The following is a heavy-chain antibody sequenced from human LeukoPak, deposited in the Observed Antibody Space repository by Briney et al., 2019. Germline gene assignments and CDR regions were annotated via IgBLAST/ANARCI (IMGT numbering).Heavy chain of an antibody. Sequence: ASVTVSCKASGGTFSSYAISWVRQARGPGLEWMGGIIPIFGTANYAQKVQGRVTITTDESTSTAYMELISLRSEDTAVYYCARAASTGTFDYYYYYMDVWGKGTTVTVSS. V-gene: IGHV1-69*05. CDR3: ARAASTGTFDYYYYYMDV. D-gene: IGHD1-1*01. CDR1: GGTFSSYA. CDR2: IIPIFGTA. J-gene: IGHJ6*03.